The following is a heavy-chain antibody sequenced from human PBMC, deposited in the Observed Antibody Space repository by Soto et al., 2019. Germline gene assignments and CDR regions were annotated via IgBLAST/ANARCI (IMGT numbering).Heavy chain of an antibody. CDR2: IYYSGST. D-gene: IGHD2-2*01. J-gene: IGHJ6*02. CDR1: GGSISSGGYY. CDR3: AREDIVVVPAATYYYGMDV. Sequence: QVQLQESGPGLVKPSQTLSLTCTVSGGSISSGGYYWSWIRQHPGKGLEWIGYIYYSGSTYYNPSLKSRVTISVDPSKNQFSLKLSSVTAADTAVYYCAREDIVVVPAATYYYGMDVWGQGTTVTVSS. V-gene: IGHV4-31*03.